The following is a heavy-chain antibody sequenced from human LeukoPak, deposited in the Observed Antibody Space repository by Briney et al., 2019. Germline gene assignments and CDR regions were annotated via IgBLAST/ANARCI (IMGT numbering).Heavy chain of an antibody. J-gene: IGHJ5*02. CDR3: ARVLCSSTSCYSSPWFDP. V-gene: IGHV1-18*01. CDR2: ISGYNGNT. CDR1: GGTFSSYA. Sequence: ASVKVSCKASGGTFSSYAISWVRQAPGQGLEWMGWISGYNGNTNYAPKLQGRVIMTTDTSTSTVYMELRSLRSDDTAVYYCARVLCSSTSCYSSPWFDPWGQGTLVTVSS. D-gene: IGHD2-2*01.